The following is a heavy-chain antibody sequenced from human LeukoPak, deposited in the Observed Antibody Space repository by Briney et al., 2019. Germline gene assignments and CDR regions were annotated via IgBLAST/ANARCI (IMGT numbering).Heavy chain of an antibody. CDR1: GGSISSYY. Sequence: PSETLSLTCTVSGGSISSYYWSWIRQPPGKGLEWVGYIYYSGSTNYNPSLKSRVTISVDTSKNQFSLKLSSVPAADTAVYYCARAGGWELLSWFDPWGQGTLVTVSS. CDR3: ARAGGWELLSWFDP. D-gene: IGHD1-26*01. J-gene: IGHJ5*02. CDR2: IYYSGST. V-gene: IGHV4-59*01.